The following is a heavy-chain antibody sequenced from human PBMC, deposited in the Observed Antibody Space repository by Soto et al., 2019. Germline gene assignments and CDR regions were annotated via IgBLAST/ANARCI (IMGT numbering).Heavy chain of an antibody. D-gene: IGHD5-12*01. Sequence: SVKVSCKASGGTFSSYAISWVRQAPGQGLEWMGGIIPIFGTANYAQKFQGRVTITADKSTSTAYMELSSLRSEDTAVYYCAREDSGYRYYFDYWGQGTLVTVSS. J-gene: IGHJ4*02. V-gene: IGHV1-69*06. CDR2: IIPIFGTA. CDR3: AREDSGYRYYFDY. CDR1: GGTFSSYA.